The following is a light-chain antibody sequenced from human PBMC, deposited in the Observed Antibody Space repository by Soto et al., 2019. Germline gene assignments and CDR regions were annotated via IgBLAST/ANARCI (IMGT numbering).Light chain of an antibody. CDR2: NNN. CDR1: TSNIGSHS. Sequence: QSVLTQPPSMSGAPGQRVTISCSGRTSNIGSHSVNWYQQVPGTAPKLLISNNNQRPSGVPGRFSGSRSGTSASLAISGLQSEDEADFYCASWDDSLNGWVFGGGTKVTVL. CDR3: ASWDDSLNGWV. J-gene: IGLJ3*02. V-gene: IGLV1-44*01.